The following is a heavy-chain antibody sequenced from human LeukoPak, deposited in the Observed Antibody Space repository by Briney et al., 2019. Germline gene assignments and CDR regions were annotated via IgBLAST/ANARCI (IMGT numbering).Heavy chain of an antibody. CDR3: AKDRYSSGYYYVDY. V-gene: IGHV3-9*01. CDR1: GFTFSSYA. J-gene: IGHJ4*02. D-gene: IGHD3-22*01. Sequence: GGSLRLSCAASGFTFSSYAMSWVRQAPGKGLEWVSGISWTSGSIDYADSVKGRFTISRDNAKNSLYLQMNSLRAEDTAFYYCAKDRYSSGYYYVDYWGQGTLVTVSS. CDR2: ISWTSGSI.